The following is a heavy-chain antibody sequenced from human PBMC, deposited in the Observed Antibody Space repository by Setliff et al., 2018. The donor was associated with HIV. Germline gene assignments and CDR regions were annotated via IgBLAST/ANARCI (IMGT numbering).Heavy chain of an antibody. V-gene: IGHV3-20*04. CDR3: ARDIPFGDLLMLQVYMDV. Sequence: AGGSLRLSCAASGFTFDDFGMSWVRQGPGKGLEWVSSINWNGGSTGYADSVKGRFTISRDNAKNSLYLQMNSLRAEDTALYYCARDIPFGDLLMLQVYMDVWGKGTTVTVSS. CDR1: GFTFDDFG. CDR2: INWNGGST. J-gene: IGHJ6*04. D-gene: IGHD3-10*01.